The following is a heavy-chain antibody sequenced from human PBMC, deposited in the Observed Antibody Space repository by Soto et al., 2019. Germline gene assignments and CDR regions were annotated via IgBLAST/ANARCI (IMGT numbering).Heavy chain of an antibody. V-gene: IGHV4-28*03. D-gene: IGHD2-2*01. CDR1: GYSISSSNW. J-gene: IGHJ3*02. CDR2: IYYSGSA. CDR3: ARGDYAKAFDS. Sequence: QVQLQESGPGLVKPSDTLSLICAVSGYSISSSNWWGWIRQPPGKGLEWIGNIYYSGSAYYNPSLESRVTMSVATAKNQFSLKLTPVTAVNTAVYYCARGDYAKAFDSWGQGTTVTVSS.